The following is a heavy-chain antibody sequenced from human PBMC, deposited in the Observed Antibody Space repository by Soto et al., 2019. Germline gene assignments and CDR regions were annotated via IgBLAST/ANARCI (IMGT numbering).Heavy chain of an antibody. J-gene: IGHJ4*02. CDR1: GFTFSSYG. D-gene: IGHD4-17*01. CDR3: VATYGDYLDY. CDR2: ISYDGSNK. Sequence: SLRLSCAASGFTFSSYGMHWVRQAPGKGLEWVAVISYDGSNKYYADSVKGRFTISRDNSKNTLYLQMNSLRAEGTAVYYCVATYGDYLDYWGQGTLVTAPQ. V-gene: IGHV3-30*03.